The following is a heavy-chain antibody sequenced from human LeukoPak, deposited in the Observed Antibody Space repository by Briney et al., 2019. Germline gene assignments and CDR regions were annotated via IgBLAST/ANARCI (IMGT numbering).Heavy chain of an antibody. Sequence: SETLSLTCNVSGGSISSYYWSWIRQPPGKGPEWIGYIYYSGSTKYKPSLKSRVTISVDTSKNQFSLKLSSVTAADTAVYYCARGRFLDAFDIWGQGTMVTVSS. CDR2: IYYSGST. V-gene: IGHV4-59*01. J-gene: IGHJ3*02. CDR1: GGSISSYY. D-gene: IGHD3-3*01. CDR3: ARGRFLDAFDI.